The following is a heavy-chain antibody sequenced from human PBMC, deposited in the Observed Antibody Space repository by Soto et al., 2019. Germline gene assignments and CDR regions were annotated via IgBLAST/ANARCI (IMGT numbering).Heavy chain of an antibody. V-gene: IGHV3-48*03. CDR2: ISTSATTI. J-gene: IGHJ4*02. D-gene: IGHD3-22*01. CDR3: ARDPRHSGSYPVVH. CDR1: GFSFPNYE. Sequence: EVHLVESGGGLVQPGGSLRLSCAASGFSFPNYEMNWVRQAPGKGPEWISFISTSATTIYYADSVKGRFTVSRDNAKNSLYLQMNSLRAEDTAIYYCARDPRHSGSYPVVHWGQGTLVTVSS.